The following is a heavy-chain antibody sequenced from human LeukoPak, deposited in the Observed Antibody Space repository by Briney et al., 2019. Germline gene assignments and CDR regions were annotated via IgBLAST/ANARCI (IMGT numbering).Heavy chain of an antibody. CDR2: ISAYKGNT. J-gene: IGHJ4*02. V-gene: IGHV1-18*01. CDR1: GYTFAAYF. CDR3: ARSHYYDSSGYHLIGFKY. D-gene: IGHD3-22*01. Sequence: GASVKVSCKASGYTFAAYFIHWVRQAPGQGLEWMGWISAYKGNTNYAQKLQGRVTMATDTSTSTAYMGLRSLRSDDTAVYYCARSHYYDSSGYHLIGFKYWGQGTLVTVSS.